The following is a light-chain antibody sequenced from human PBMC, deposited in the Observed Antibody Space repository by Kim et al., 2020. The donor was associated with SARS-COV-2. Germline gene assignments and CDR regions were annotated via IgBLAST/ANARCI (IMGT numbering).Light chain of an antibody. CDR2: GAS. V-gene: IGKV1-16*01. CDR1: QGISTN. J-gene: IGKJ5*01. CDR3: QQYNSHPIT. Sequence: DIQMTQSPSSLSASLGDRVTITCRASQGISTNVGWFQQKAGEAPKSLIYGASTLQGGVPSRFSGGGSGRDFTLTISSVHPDDFAIYFCQQYNSHPITFGQGTRLEMK.